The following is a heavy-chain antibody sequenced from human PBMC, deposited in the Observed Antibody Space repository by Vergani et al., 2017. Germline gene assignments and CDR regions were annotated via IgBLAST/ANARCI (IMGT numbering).Heavy chain of an antibody. J-gene: IGHJ4*02. CDR3: ARGNSLGSY. V-gene: IGHV3-7*01. D-gene: IGHD1-7*01. CDR2: IKEDGSEK. Sequence: VQLVESGGGVVQPGRSLRLSCAASGFTFSSYAMHWVRQAPGKGLEWVAAIKEDGSEKQYVDSVKGRFTISRDNAKKSLYLQMNSLRGEDTAVYYCARGNSLGSYWGQGTLVTVSS. CDR1: GFTFSSYA.